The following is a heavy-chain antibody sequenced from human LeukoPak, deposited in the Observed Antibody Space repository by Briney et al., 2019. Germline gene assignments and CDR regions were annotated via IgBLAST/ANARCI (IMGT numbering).Heavy chain of an antibody. D-gene: IGHD2-2*01. J-gene: IGHJ6*02. V-gene: IGHV3-11*01. CDR2: ISSSGSTI. CDR3: AREEYQLRGHYYYYYGMDV. CDR1: GFTFSDYY. Sequence: GGSLRLSCAASGFTFSDYYMSWIRQAPGKGLEWVSYISSSGSTIYYADSVKGRFTISRDNAKNSLYLQMNSLRAEDTAVYYCAREEYQLRGHYYYYYGMDVWGQGTTVTVSS.